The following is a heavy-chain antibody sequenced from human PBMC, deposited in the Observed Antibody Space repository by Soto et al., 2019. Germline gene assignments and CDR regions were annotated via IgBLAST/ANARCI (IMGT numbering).Heavy chain of an antibody. J-gene: IGHJ4*01. CDR1: GGTFSSYA. D-gene: IGHD1-26*01. CDR3: SSGSYFDGVFDGNLDY. Sequence: GASVKVSCKASGGTFSSYAISWVRQAPGQGLEWMGGIIPIFGTANYAQKFQGRVTITADESTSTAYMELSSLSSEDTAVYYCSSGSYFDGVFDGNLDYWGQGTMVTVSS. V-gene: IGHV1-69*13. CDR2: IIPIFGTA.